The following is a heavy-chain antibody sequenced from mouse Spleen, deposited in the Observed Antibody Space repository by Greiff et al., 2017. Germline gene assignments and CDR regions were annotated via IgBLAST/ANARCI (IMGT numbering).Heavy chain of an antibody. CDR1: GYSITSGYY. CDR3: ARNGNYDVLFAY. J-gene: IGHJ3*01. D-gene: IGHD2-1*01. CDR2: ISYDGSN. V-gene: IGHV3-6*01. Sequence: EVQLVESGPGLVKPSQSLSLTCSVTGYSITSGYYWNWIRQFPGNKLEWMGYISYDGSNNYNPSLKNRISITRDTSKNQFFLKLNSVTTEDTATYYCARNGNYDVLFAYWGQGTLVTVSA.